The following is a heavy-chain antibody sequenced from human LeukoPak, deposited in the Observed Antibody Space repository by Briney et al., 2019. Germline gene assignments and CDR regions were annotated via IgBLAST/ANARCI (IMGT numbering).Heavy chain of an antibody. CDR1: GYTFTGYY. CDR3: ARVEPPEWYSGSYYEYFQH. J-gene: IGHJ1*01. CDR2: INPNSGGT. D-gene: IGHD1-26*01. V-gene: IGHV1-2*02. Sequence: GASVKVSCKASGYTFTGYYMHWVRQAPGQGLEWMGWINPNSGGTNYAQKFQGRVTMTRDTSISTAYMELSRLRSDDTAVYYCARVEPPEWYSGSYYEYFQHWGQGTLVTVSS.